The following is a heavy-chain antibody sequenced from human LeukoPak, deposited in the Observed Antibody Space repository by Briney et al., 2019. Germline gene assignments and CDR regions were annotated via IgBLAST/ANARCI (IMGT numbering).Heavy chain of an antibody. V-gene: IGHV3-7*01. Sequence: GGSLRLSCTGSGFSVSNFWMAWVRQAPGRGLEWVANINEDETGKYYVDSVKGRFTISRDNAKNSLFLQMNSVRVEDTAVYYCATDAFSYPNTWGQGTQVTVSS. CDR1: GFSVSNFW. CDR2: INEDETGK. D-gene: IGHD2-8*01. CDR3: ATDAFSYPNT. J-gene: IGHJ5*02.